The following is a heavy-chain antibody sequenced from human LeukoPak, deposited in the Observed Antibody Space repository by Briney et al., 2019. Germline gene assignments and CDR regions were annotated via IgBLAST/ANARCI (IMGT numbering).Heavy chain of an antibody. J-gene: IGHJ3*02. CDR3: ARIQLSQGGAFDI. CDR1: GFTFSSNS. V-gene: IGHV3-48*02. D-gene: IGHD5-18*01. CDR2: ISSSSSTI. Sequence: GGSLTRSCAASGFTFSSNSMNWVRQAPGQGLEWFSYISSSSSTIYYADSVKGRFTSSRDNAKNSLYLQMNSLRDEDTAVYYCARIQLSQGGAFDIWGQGTMVTVSS.